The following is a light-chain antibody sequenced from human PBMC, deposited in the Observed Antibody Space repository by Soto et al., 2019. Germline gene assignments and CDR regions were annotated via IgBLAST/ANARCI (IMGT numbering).Light chain of an antibody. CDR1: QSISIY. J-gene: IGKJ4*01. CDR2: NAS. Sequence: DIQMTQSPSSLSASVLDIVTITFRAIQSISIYLNFYQQKPGKSPKLLIYNASGLESRGTSSFIGGRSGTGFTLTISSLQPDDFATYYCQQHESYSPLTFGGGTKVDIK. V-gene: IGKV1-5*03. CDR3: QQHESYSPLT.